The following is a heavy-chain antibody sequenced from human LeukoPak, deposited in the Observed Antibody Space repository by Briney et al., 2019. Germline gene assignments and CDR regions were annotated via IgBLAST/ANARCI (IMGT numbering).Heavy chain of an antibody. V-gene: IGHV3-9*01. CDR2: ISWNSGSI. CDR1: GFTFSSYA. J-gene: IGHJ4*02. Sequence: GGSLRLSCAASGFTFSSYAMSWVRQAPGKGLEWVSGISWNSGSIGYADSVKGRFTISRDNAKNSLYLQMNSLRAEDTALYYCAKDKDAYYDSSGYTFDYWGQGTLVTVSS. D-gene: IGHD3-22*01. CDR3: AKDKDAYYDSSGYTFDY.